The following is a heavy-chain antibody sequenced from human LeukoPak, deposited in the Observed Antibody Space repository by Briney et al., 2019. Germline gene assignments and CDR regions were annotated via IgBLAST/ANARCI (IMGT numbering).Heavy chain of an antibody. CDR1: GFTFSSYA. CDR3: AKAANYDILTGYYLDY. Sequence: GGSLRLSCAASGFTFSSYAMSWVRQAPGKGLEWVSAISGSGGSTYYADSVKGRFTISRDNSKNTLYLQMNNLRAEDTAIYYCAKAANYDILTGYYLDYWGQGTLVTVSS. J-gene: IGHJ4*02. V-gene: IGHV3-23*01. D-gene: IGHD3-9*01. CDR2: ISGSGGST.